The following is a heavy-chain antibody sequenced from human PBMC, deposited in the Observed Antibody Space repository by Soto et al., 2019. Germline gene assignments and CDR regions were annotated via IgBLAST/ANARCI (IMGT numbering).Heavy chain of an antibody. Sequence: ASVKVSCKASGCTFTSYAMHWVRQAPGQRLEWMGWINAGNGNTKYSQKFQGRVTITRDTSASTAYMELSSLRSEDTAVYYCARDETYYYDSSGYPLAAFDIWGQGTMVTVSS. J-gene: IGHJ3*02. D-gene: IGHD3-22*01. CDR1: GCTFTSYA. CDR3: ARDETYYYDSSGYPLAAFDI. CDR2: INAGNGNT. V-gene: IGHV1-3*01.